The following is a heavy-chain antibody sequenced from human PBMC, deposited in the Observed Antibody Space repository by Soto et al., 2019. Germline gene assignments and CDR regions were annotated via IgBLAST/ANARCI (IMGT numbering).Heavy chain of an antibody. V-gene: IGHV3-53*04. CDR3: ASGYAYAFDI. CDR1: GFTVSSNY. Sequence: EVQLVESGGGLVQPGGSLRLSGAASGFTVSSNYMSWVRQAPGKGLEWVAVIYSGGSTYYADSVKGRFTISRHNSKNTLYLQMNSLRAEDTAVYYCASGYAYAFDIWCQGTMVTVSS. D-gene: IGHD5-12*01. CDR2: IYSGGST. J-gene: IGHJ3*02.